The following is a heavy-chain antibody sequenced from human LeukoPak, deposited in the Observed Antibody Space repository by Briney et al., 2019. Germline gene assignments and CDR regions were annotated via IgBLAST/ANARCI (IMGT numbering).Heavy chain of an antibody. V-gene: IGHV3-13*01. J-gene: IGHJ6*03. D-gene: IGHD1-1*01. CDR1: GFTFSSFD. CDR2: IGTASDT. Sequence: GRSLRLSCAASGFTFSSFDMHWVRQPTGQGLEWVSTIGTASDTYYPGSVEGRFTLSRDNAKNSLYLQMNSLTAGDTAVYYCARGPSRGKYYYMDVWGKGTTVTVSS. CDR3: ARGPSRGKYYYMDV.